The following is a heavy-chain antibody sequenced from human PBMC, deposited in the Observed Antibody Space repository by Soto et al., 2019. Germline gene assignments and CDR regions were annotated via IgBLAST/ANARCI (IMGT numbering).Heavy chain of an antibody. CDR1: GYSITAGGYY. CDR2: FYSSGSI. Sequence: KPSETLSLTCFVSGYSITAGGYYWSWIRHHPGKGLEWIGSFYSSGSIIYNPSLRSRVSISGDTSSNQFSTSLTSVTAADTARYYCARMYSSGSGWFHPWGQGTLVTVSS. D-gene: IGHD6-19*01. V-gene: IGHV4-31*03. J-gene: IGHJ5*02. CDR3: ARMYSSGSGWFHP.